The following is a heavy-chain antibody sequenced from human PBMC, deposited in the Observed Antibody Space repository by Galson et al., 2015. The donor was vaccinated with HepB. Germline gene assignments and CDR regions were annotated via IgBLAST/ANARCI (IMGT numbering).Heavy chain of an antibody. V-gene: IGHV4-34*01. J-gene: IGHJ4*02. D-gene: IGHD2-21*01. CDR2: INHSGST. Sequence: SETLSLICAVYGGSFSGYYWSWIRQPPGKGLEWIGEINHSGSTNYNPSLKSRVTISVDTSKNQFSLKLSSVTAADTDVYYCARGYRGGYFDYWGQGTLVTVSS. CDR3: ARGYRGGYFDY. CDR1: GGSFSGYY.